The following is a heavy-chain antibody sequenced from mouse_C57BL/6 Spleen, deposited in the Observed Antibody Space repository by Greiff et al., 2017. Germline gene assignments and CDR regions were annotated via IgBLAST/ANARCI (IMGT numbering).Heavy chain of an antibody. CDR1: GYTFTSYW. Sequence: VQLQQPGAELVKPGASVKLSCKASGYTFTSYWMHWVKQRPGQGLEWIGMIHPNSGSTNYNEKFKSKATLTVDKSSSTAYMQLSSLTSEDSAVYYCARWGYDYDFFDYWGQGTTLTVAS. D-gene: IGHD2-4*01. CDR3: ARWGYDYDFFDY. CDR2: IHPNSGST. V-gene: IGHV1-64*01. J-gene: IGHJ2*01.